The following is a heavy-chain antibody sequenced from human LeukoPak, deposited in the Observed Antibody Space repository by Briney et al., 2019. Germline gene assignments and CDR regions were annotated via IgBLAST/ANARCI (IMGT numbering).Heavy chain of an antibody. J-gene: IGHJ5*02. V-gene: IGHV3-30*18. D-gene: IGHD3-16*01. Sequence: PGGSLRLSCAASGFTFGSYGMHWVRQAPGKGLEWVALISYDGSNKYYADSVKGRFTISRDNSKNTLYLQMNSLRAEDTAVYYCAKGGGRFHLPFDPWGQGTLVTVSS. CDR2: ISYDGSNK. CDR3: AKGGGRFHLPFDP. CDR1: GFTFGSYG.